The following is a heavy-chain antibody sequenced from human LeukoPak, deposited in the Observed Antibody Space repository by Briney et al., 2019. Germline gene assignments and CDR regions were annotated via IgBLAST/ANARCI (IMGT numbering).Heavy chain of an antibody. J-gene: IGHJ4*02. CDR3: AKGSGWRLYRYYLDY. V-gene: IGHV3-9*01. CDR1: GFTFDDYA. Sequence: GRSLRLSCAASGFTFDDYAMHWVRQAPGKGLEWVSGISWNSGSIGYADSVKGRFTISRDNAKNSLYLQMNSLRAEDTALYYCAKGSGWRLYRYYLDYWGQGTLVTVSS. CDR2: ISWNSGSI. D-gene: IGHD6-19*01.